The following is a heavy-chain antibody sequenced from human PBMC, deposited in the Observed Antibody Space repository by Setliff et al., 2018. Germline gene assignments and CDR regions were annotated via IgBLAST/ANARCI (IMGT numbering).Heavy chain of an antibody. J-gene: IGHJ4*02. V-gene: IGHV3-30*04. CDR3: ARGRHHDTLSGYIDF. CDR2: ISYEGIDK. D-gene: IGHD3-9*01. Sequence: GGSLRLSCAASGFTFTHYSMNWVRQTPGKGLEWVTLISYEGIDKYYADSVKGRFTVSRDNSKNTLYLQMNSLRAEDTAFYYCARGRHHDTLSGYIDFLGQGTLVTVSS. CDR1: GFTFTHYS.